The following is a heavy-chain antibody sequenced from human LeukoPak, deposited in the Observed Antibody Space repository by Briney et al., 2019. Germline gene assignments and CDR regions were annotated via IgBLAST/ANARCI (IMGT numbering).Heavy chain of an antibody. CDR1: GGSFSGYY. J-gene: IGHJ4*02. V-gene: IGHV4-34*01. CDR3: ARVDTTGNVRVFDY. D-gene: IGHD1-1*01. CDR2: INHSGST. Sequence: SETLSLTCAVYGGSFSGYYWSWIRQPPGKGLEWIGEINHSGSTNYNPSLKSRVTISVDTSKNQFSLKLSSVTAADTAVYYCARVDTTGNVRVFDYWGQGTLVTVSS.